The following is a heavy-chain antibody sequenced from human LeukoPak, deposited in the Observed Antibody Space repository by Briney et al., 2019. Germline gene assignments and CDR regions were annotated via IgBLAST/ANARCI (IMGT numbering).Heavy chain of an antibody. CDR2: IAYDVSNK. CDR3: ARDGARYYFDY. Sequence: GRSLRLSCAASGFTFSSYAMHWVGQAPGKGLEWVAVIAYDVSNKYYADSVKGRFTISRDNSKNTLYLQMNRLRAEDTAVYYCARDGARYYFDYWGQGTLVTVSS. CDR1: GFTFSSYA. D-gene: IGHD1-26*01. J-gene: IGHJ4*02. V-gene: IGHV3-30-3*01.